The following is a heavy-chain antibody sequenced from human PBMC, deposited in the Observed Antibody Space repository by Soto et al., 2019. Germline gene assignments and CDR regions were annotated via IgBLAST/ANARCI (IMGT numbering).Heavy chain of an antibody. V-gene: IGHV2-5*02. CDR1: GISLTTNGVG. J-gene: IGHJ4*02. CDR3: AHRRPGLYFDS. Sequence: QITLKESGPTLVKPTQTLTLTCTLSGISLTTNGVGVGWIRQPPGKSLEWLALIYWDDDKRYSPSLQSRLTITKDTSKTQVVLTVTNMDPADTATYYCAHRRPGLYFDSWGQGTLVTVSS. CDR2: IYWDDDK.